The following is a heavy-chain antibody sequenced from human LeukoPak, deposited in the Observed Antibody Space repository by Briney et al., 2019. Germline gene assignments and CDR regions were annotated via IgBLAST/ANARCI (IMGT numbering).Heavy chain of an antibody. Sequence: GGSLRLSCAASGFTVSSNYMSWVRQAPGKGLECVSSIISTSLETYYADSVKGRFTISRDNAKNSLYLQMNSLRVEDTGIYYCARDRRGYDASGHYYRHFDFWGQGTLVTVSS. CDR2: IISTSLET. J-gene: IGHJ4*02. V-gene: IGHV3-21*06. CDR3: ARDRRGYDASGHYYRHFDF. CDR1: GFTVSSNY. D-gene: IGHD3-22*01.